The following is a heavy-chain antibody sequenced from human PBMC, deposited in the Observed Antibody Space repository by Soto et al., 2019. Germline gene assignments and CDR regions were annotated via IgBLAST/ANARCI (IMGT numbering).Heavy chain of an antibody. D-gene: IGHD2-15*01. Sequence: EVQLLESGGGLVQPEASLRLSCAVSGFIFGNYMMTWVRQAPGKGLEWVSTIRDGGESTYYADSVKGRFTISRDNSKNTLYLQMDSLGVEDTAVYYCAPHVHCSGGSCHYDAFDIRGQGTMVTVSS. J-gene: IGHJ3*02. V-gene: IGHV3-23*01. CDR2: IRDGGEST. CDR1: GFIFGNYM. CDR3: APHVHCSGGSCHYDAFDI.